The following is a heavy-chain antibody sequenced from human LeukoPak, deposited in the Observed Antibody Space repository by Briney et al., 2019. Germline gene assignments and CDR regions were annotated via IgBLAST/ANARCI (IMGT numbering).Heavy chain of an antibody. J-gene: IGHJ4*02. D-gene: IGHD6-6*01. V-gene: IGHV1-69*01. CDR2: IIPIFGTA. CDR3: ALEYSSSSGVFDY. CDR1: GGTFSSYA. Sequence: SVKVSCKASGGTFSSYAISWVRQAPGQGLEWMGGIIPIFGTANYAQKFQGRVTITADESTSTAYVELSSLRSEDTAVYYCALEYSSSSGVFDYWGQGTLVTVSS.